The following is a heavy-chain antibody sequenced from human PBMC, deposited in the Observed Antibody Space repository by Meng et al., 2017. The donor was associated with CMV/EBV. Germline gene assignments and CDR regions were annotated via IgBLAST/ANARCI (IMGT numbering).Heavy chain of an antibody. V-gene: IGHV4-30-4*08. CDR2: IYYSGST. J-gene: IGHJ4*02. CDR1: GGSISSGDYY. D-gene: IGHD2-15*01. CDR3: ARAKDIVVWRTFDY. Sequence: LRLSCTVSGGSISSGDYYWSWIRQPPGKGLEWIGYIYYSGSTYYNPSLKSRVTISVDTSKNQFSLKLSSVTAADTAVYYCARAKDIVVWRTFDYWGQGTLVTVSS.